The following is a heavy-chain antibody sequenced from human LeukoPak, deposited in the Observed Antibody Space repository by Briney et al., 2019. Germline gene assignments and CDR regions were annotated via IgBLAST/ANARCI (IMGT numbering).Heavy chain of an antibody. V-gene: IGHV5-51*01. CDR1: GYRFTNYW. J-gene: IGHJ4*02. Sequence: GESLKISCKESGYRFTNYWIAWVRQVPGKGLEWMGIIYPADSDTRYSPSFQGQVTISADKSISTAYLQWSSLKASDTAMYYCAIRGYDSSGYYGSFDYWGQGTLVTVSS. D-gene: IGHD3-22*01. CDR2: IYPADSDT. CDR3: AIRGYDSSGYYGSFDY.